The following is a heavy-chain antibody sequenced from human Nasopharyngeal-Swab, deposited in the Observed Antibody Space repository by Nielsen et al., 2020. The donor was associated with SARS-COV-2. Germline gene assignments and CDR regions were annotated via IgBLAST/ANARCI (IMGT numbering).Heavy chain of an antibody. V-gene: IGHV1-8*01. J-gene: IGHJ4*02. Sequence: VSVKVSCKASGYTFSSYDINWVRQASGQGLEWMGWMNPNSGNTGYAQRFQGRVTMTRDTSITTAYMELSSLTSEDTAVYYCVRPRYCSAASCDKHSGVGLFDYWGQGTLVTVSS. CDR1: GYTFSSYD. CDR2: MNPNSGNT. D-gene: IGHD2-8*02. CDR3: VRPRYCSAASCDKHSGVGLFDY.